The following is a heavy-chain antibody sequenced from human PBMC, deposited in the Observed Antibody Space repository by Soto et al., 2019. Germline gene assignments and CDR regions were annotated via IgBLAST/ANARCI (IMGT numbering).Heavy chain of an antibody. J-gene: IGHJ4*02. D-gene: IGHD3-22*01. CDR3: ERDRESSGEYLDILDY. CDR2: ISSSSSNI. V-gene: IGHV3-48*01. CDR1: GFTFSNYG. Sequence: EVQLVESGGGLVQPGGSLRLSCAVSGFTFSNYGMIWVRQTPGTGLEWVSYISSSSSNIYYADSVKGRFTISRDNAKNSPYLHWNSLTAGDTAVYYCERDRESSGEYLDILDYWGQGTLVTVSS.